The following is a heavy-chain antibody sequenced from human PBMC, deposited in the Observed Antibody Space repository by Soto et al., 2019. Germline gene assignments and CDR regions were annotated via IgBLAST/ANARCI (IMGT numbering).Heavy chain of an antibody. CDR3: ARDPVDPPYGMDV. CDR1: GDSITVDY. J-gene: IGHJ6*02. V-gene: IGHV1-46*01. Sequence: XXLNVSSKASGDSITVDYMHRLRKAPGQGLEWMGIINLSGDTSYAQKFQGRVTITADESTSTAYMELSSLTSEYTAVYYCARDPVDPPYGMDVWGQGTTVTVSS. CDR2: INLSGDT. D-gene: IGHD5-12*01.